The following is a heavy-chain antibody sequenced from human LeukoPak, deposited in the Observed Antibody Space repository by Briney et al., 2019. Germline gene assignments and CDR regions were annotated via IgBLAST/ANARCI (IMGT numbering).Heavy chain of an antibody. J-gene: IGHJ4*02. V-gene: IGHV3-74*01. CDR3: ARRAYDFWSGPHYYFDY. Sequence: GGGLRDSCAEPGVTFRRDWMHWVRDAPGKGGGWGSRINSEGRRTNYADSVRGRDTISRENAKKTLYMQMRRVREEDTAVYNSARRAYDFWSGPHYYFDYWGQGTLVTVSS. D-gene: IGHD3-3*01. CDR1: GVTFRRDW. CDR2: INSEGRRT.